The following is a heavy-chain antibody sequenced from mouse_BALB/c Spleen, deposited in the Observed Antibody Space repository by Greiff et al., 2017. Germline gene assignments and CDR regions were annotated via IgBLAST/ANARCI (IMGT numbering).Heavy chain of an antibody. CDR1: GYTFTSYW. CDR3: TKVDDYAWFAY. V-gene: IGHV1S22*01. D-gene: IGHD2-4*01. CDR2: IYPGSGST. J-gene: IGHJ3*01. Sequence: LQQPGSVLVRPGASVKLSCKASGYTFTSYWMHWVKQRPGQGLEWIGNIYPGSGSTNYDEKFKSKATLTVDTSSSTAYMQLSSLTSEDSAVYYCTKVDDYAWFAYWGQGTLVTVSA.